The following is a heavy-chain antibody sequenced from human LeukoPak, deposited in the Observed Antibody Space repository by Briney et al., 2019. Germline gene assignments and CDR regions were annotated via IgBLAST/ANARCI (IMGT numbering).Heavy chain of an antibody. J-gene: IGHJ2*01. CDR3: ARRHPNYDSSGYYWYFDL. V-gene: IGHV4-59*08. CDR2: IYYSGST. Sequence: PSETLSLTCTVSGGSISSYYWSWIRQPPGKGLEWIGYIYYSGSTNYNPSLKSRVTISVDTSKNQFSLKLSSVTAADTAVYYCARRHPNYDSSGYYWYFDLWGRGTLVTVSS. CDR1: GGSISSYY. D-gene: IGHD3-22*01.